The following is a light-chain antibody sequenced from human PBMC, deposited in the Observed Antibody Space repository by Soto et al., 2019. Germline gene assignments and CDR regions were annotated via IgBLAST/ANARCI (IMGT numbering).Light chain of an antibody. CDR1: QSVSTRS. Sequence: EIVLTQSPGTLSLSPGERATLSCRASQSVSTRSLAWYQQKPGQAPRLLISGASSRAADIPDRFSGSGSGTDFTLTINRLEPEDFAVYYCQQYDNWPPLTFGGGTKVEIK. CDR2: GAS. V-gene: IGKV3-20*01. CDR3: QQYDNWPPLT. J-gene: IGKJ4*01.